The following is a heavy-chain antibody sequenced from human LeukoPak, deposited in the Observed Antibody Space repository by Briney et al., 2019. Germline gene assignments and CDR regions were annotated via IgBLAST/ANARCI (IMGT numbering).Heavy chain of an antibody. J-gene: IGHJ6*02. V-gene: IGHV1-8*01. D-gene: IGHD6-13*01. Sequence: ASVKVSCKTSGYTFTNYDINWVRQATGQGFEWMGWMSPNSGNTGYAQKFQGRVAMTMDTSIRTAYMELSSLRSEDTAVYYCASSHWSSRIAAAEQYYYYGMDVWGQGTTVTVSS. CDR1: GYTFTNYD. CDR3: ASSHWSSRIAAAEQYYYYGMDV. CDR2: MSPNSGNT.